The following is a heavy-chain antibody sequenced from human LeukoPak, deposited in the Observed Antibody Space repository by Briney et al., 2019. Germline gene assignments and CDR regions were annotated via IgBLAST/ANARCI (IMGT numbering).Heavy chain of an antibody. J-gene: IGHJ3*02. Sequence: GGSLRLSCAASGFTFSSYGMHWVRQAPGKGLEWVAVISYDGSNKYYADSVKGRFTISRDNSKNTLYLQMNSLRAEDTAVYYCAKVLNYYYDSSGYSRPYDAFDIWGQGTMVTVSS. D-gene: IGHD3-22*01. CDR2: ISYDGSNK. CDR1: GFTFSSYG. V-gene: IGHV3-30*18. CDR3: AKVLNYYYDSSGYSRPYDAFDI.